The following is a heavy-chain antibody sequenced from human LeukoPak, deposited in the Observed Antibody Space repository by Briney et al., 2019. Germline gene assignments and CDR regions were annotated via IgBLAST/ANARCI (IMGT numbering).Heavy chain of an antibody. J-gene: IGHJ4*02. CDR2: ISYGGSSK. CDR3: AKVEVAYCGGDCYSLVDY. D-gene: IGHD2-21*02. CDR1: GFTFGNYG. Sequence: PGRSLRLSCAASGFTFGNYGMHWVRQAPGKGLEWVAVISYGGSSKYYADSVKGRFTISRDNSRNTLYLQMNSVRAEDTAVYYYAKVEVAYCGGDCYSLVDYWGQGTLVTVSS. V-gene: IGHV3-30*18.